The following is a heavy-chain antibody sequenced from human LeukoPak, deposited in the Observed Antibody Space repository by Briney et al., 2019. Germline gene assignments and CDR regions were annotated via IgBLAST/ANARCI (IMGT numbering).Heavy chain of an antibody. J-gene: IGHJ5*02. D-gene: IGHD5-12*01. CDR2: IYTSGST. CDR1: GGSISSYY. CDR3: ARDLGGYDKRTNWFDP. V-gene: IGHV4-4*07. Sequence: SETLSLTCTVSGGSISSYYWSWIRQPAGKGLEWIGRIYTSGSTNHNPPLKSRVTMSVDTSKNQFSLKLSSVTAADTAVYYCARDLGGYDKRTNWFDPWGQGTLVTVSS.